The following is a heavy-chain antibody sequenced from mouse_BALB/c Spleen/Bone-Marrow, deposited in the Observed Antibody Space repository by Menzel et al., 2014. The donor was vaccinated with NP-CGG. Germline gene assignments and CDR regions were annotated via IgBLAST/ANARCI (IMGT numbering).Heavy chain of an antibody. J-gene: IGHJ1*01. CDR3: ARYNAYDWYFDV. CDR2: INPSNGRS. D-gene: IGHD2-2*01. V-gene: IGHV1S81*02. CDR1: GYTFTSYW. Sequence: QVQLQQSGAELVKPGASVKLSCKASGYTFTSYWMHWVKQRPGQGLEWIGEINPSNGRSNYSEKFKSKATLTVDKSSSTTYMQLSSLTSEDSAVYSCARYNAYDWYFDVWGVGTTVTVYS.